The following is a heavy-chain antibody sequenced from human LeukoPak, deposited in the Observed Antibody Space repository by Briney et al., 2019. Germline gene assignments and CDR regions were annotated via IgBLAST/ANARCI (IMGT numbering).Heavy chain of an antibody. J-gene: IGHJ4*02. CDR3: ARHGVRDYFDY. V-gene: IGHV4-39*01. Sequence: ETLSLTCTVSGGSISSSSYYWGWIRQPPGKGLEWIGSIYYSGSTYYNPSLKSRVTISVDTSKNQFSLKLSSVTAADTAVYYCARHGVRDYFDYWGQGTLVTVSS. CDR2: IYYSGST. CDR1: GGSISSSSYY.